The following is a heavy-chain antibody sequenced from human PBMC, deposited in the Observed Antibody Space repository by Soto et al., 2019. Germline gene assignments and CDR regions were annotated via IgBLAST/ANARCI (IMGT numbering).Heavy chain of an antibody. Sequence: QVQLVQSGAEVKKPGSSVKVSCKTSGGTFRTSAISWVRQAPGQGLEWMGGIMPVFPTPDYAQQFQGRVTITADESTGTAYMELSSLRSEDTAVYYCARDTDRQQLGGNYYYIMDVWGQGTTVTVSS. V-gene: IGHV1-69*12. D-gene: IGHD3-3*02. CDR1: GGTFRTSA. CDR2: IMPVFPTP. J-gene: IGHJ6*01. CDR3: ARDTDRQQLGGNYYYIMDV.